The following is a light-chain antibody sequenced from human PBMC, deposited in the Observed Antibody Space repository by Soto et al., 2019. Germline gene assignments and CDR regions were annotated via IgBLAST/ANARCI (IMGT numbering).Light chain of an antibody. CDR2: DVN. CDR1: SSDVGAYDY. J-gene: IGLJ1*01. V-gene: IGLV2-11*01. CDR3: RSYGGTYV. Sequence: QSVLTQPRSVSGSPGQSVTISCTGTSSDVGAYDYVSWYQHHPGKAPNLIIYDVNKRPSGVPDRFSGSKSGNTASLTISGLQSDDEADYYCRSYGGTYVFGSGTKLTVL.